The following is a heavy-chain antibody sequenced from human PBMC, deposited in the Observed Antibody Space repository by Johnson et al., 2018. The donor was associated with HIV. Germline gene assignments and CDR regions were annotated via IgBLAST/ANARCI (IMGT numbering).Heavy chain of an antibody. Sequence: QVQLVESGGGVVQPGRSLRLSCAASGFTFSNYGMDRVRQAPGKGLEWGAVIWFDGSYKWYADSVKGRFPISRDNSKNTLYLHMNSLRAEDTAVYYCARGYCSGGSCYSEYAFDIWGQGTMVTVSS. D-gene: IGHD2-15*01. CDR3: ARGYCSGGSCYSEYAFDI. J-gene: IGHJ3*02. CDR1: GFTFSNYG. CDR2: IWFDGSYK. V-gene: IGHV3-33*08.